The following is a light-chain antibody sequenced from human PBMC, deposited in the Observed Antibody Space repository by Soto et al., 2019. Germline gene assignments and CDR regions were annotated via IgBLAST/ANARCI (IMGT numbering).Light chain of an antibody. V-gene: IGLV2-11*01. CDR3: CSYGGSYTWV. Sequence: QSVLTQPRSVSGPPGQSATFSCPEASGDVGGYNFVSWYQQHPGKAPTLMIFDVSQRPSGVPDRFSGSKSGNTASLTISGLQAEDEADYYCCSYGGSYTWVFGGGTKLTVL. CDR1: SGDVGGYNF. CDR2: DVS. J-gene: IGLJ3*02.